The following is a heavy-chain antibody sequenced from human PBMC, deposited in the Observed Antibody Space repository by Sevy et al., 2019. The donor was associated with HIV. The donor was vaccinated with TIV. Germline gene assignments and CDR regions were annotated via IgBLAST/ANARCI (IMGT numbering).Heavy chain of an antibody. CDR3: AKDAITGTYYYYYMDV. CDR1: GFTFSSYA. J-gene: IGHJ6*03. CDR2: ISGSGGST. Sequence: GGSLRLSCAASGFTFSSYAMSWVRQAPGKGLEWVSAISGSGGSTYYADSVKGRFTISRDNSKNTLYLQMNSLRAEDTAVYYCAKDAITGTYYYYYMDVWGKGTAVTVSS. V-gene: IGHV3-23*01. D-gene: IGHD1-7*01.